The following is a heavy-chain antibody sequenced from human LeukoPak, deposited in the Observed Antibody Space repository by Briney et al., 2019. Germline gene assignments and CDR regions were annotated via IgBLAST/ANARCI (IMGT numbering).Heavy chain of an antibody. CDR1: GFTFSSYS. CDR3: AKTQGYYDA. Sequence: GGSLRLSCAASGFTFSSYSMNWVRQAPGKGLEWVSSISSSSSYIYYADLVKGRFTISRDNSKNTLFLQMNSLRADDTAVYYCAKTQGYYDAWGQGALVTVSS. J-gene: IGHJ5*02. V-gene: IGHV3-21*04. CDR2: ISSSSSYI. D-gene: IGHD2-15*01.